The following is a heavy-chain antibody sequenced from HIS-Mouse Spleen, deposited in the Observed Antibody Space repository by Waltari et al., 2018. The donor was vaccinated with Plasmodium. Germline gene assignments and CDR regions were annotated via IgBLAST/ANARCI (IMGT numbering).Heavy chain of an antibody. D-gene: IGHD6-6*01. CDR2: ISYDGSNK. V-gene: IGHV3-30*18. J-gene: IGHJ4*02. CDR1: GFTFSSYG. Sequence: QVQLVESGGGVVQPGRSLRLSCAASGFTFSSYGMHWVRQAPGKGLEWVAVISYDGSNKYYDDSVKGRFTISRDNSKNTLYLQMNSLRAEDTAVYYCAKILSYSSSPEDYWGQGTLVTVSS. CDR3: AKILSYSSSPEDY.